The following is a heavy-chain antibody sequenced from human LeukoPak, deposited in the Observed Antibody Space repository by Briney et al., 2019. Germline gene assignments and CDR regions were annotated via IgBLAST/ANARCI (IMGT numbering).Heavy chain of an antibody. CDR3: AKSYNGYESKPDY. V-gene: IGHV3-23*01. CDR2: ISNGGGRT. J-gene: IGHJ4*02. CDR1: GFTFSSYA. Sequence: GGSLRLSCAASGFTFSSYAMSWVRQAPGKGLEWVSSISNGGGRTFYTDSVKGRFTISRDNSKITLYLQMNSLRAEDTAVYYCAKSYNGYESKPDYWGQGTLVTVSS. D-gene: IGHD5-12*01.